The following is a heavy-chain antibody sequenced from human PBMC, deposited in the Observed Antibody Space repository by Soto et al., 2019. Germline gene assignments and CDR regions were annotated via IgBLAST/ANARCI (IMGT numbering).Heavy chain of an antibody. D-gene: IGHD2-15*01. J-gene: IGHJ4*02. CDR2: IGTAGDT. Sequence: EVQLVESGGGLVQPGGSLRLSCAASGFTFSSYDMHWVRQATGKGLEWVSAIGTAGDTYYPGSVKGRFTISRDNAKNSLYLQMNSLRAEDTAVYYCARGPNRRNVVVAATWGFDYWGQGTLVTVSS. CDR3: ARGPNRRNVVVAATWGFDY. CDR1: GFTFSSYD. V-gene: IGHV3-13*01.